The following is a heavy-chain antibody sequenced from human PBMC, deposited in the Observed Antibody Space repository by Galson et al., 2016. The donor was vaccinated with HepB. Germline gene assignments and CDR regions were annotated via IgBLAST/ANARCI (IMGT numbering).Heavy chain of an antibody. CDR1: GGSISSGGYY. D-gene: IGHD6-13*01. Sequence: TLSLTCTVSGGSISSGGYYWSWIRQHPGKGLEWIGYIYYSGSTYYNPSLRSRVTISADTSKTQFSLKLSSVTAADTAVNYCASWGYSSSRYSDYWGQGTLVTVSS. J-gene: IGHJ4*02. V-gene: IGHV4-31*03. CDR2: IYYSGST. CDR3: ASWGYSSSRYSDY.